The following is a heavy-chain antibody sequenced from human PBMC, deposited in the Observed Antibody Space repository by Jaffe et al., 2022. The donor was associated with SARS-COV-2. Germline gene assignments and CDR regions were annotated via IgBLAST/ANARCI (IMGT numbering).Heavy chain of an antibody. CDR1: GGSISSSSY. CDR3: ARRGSGSYYDY. CDR2: IYYSGST. Sequence: QLQLQESGPGLVKPSETLSLTCTVSGGSISSSSYWGWVRQPPGRGLEWIGNIYYSGSTYYNPSLKTRVTISVDASKNQFSLKLTSMTAADTALYYCARRGSGSYYDYWGQGTLVTVSS. V-gene: IGHV4-39*01. J-gene: IGHJ4*02. D-gene: IGHD3-10*01.